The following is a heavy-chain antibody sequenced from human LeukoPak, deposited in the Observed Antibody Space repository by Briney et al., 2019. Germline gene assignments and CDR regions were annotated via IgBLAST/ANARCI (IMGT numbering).Heavy chain of an antibody. Sequence: GGSLRLSCAASGFTFSSYWMSWVRPAPGKGLEWVANIKQDGSEKYYVDSVKGRFTISRDNAKNSLYLQMNSLRAKDTAVYYCARERITMIVVDYWGQGTLVTVSS. CDR1: GFTFSSYW. V-gene: IGHV3-7*04. J-gene: IGHJ4*02. CDR2: IKQDGSEK. D-gene: IGHD3-22*01. CDR3: ARERITMIVVDY.